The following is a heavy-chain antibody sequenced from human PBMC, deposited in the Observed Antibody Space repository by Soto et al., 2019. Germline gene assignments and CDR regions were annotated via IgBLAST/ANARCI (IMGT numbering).Heavy chain of an antibody. CDR1: GFTFSSYA. CDR2: ISGSGGST. V-gene: IGHV3-23*01. CDR3: AKVPGIFELTNWFDP. J-gene: IGHJ5*02. Sequence: GGSLRLSCAASGFTFSSYAMSWVRQAPGKGLEWVSAISGSGGSTYYADSVKGRFTISRDNSKNTLYLQMNSLRAEDTAVYYCAKVPGIFELTNWFDPWGQGTLVTVSS. D-gene: IGHD3-3*01.